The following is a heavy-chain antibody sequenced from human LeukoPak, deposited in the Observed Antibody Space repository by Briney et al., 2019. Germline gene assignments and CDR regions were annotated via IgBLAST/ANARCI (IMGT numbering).Heavy chain of an antibody. CDR3: ARVWGGYYFDY. CDR1: GFTFSSYW. J-gene: IGHJ4*02. CDR2: IKQDGSEK. D-gene: IGHD3-16*01. V-gene: IGHV3-7*01. Sequence: PGGSLRLSCAASGFTFSSYWMSWVRQAPGKGLEWVANIKQDGSEKYYVDSVKGRFTISRDDAKNSLYLQMNSLRAEDTAVYYCARVWGGYYFDYWGQGTLVTVSS.